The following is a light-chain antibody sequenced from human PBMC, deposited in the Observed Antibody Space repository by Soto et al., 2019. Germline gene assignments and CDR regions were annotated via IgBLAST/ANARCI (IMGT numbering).Light chain of an antibody. V-gene: IGLV2-8*01. CDR3: SSYAGSNNYVI. CDR1: SSDLGGYNY. J-gene: IGLJ2*01. CDR2: EVT. Sequence: QSVLTQPPSASGSPGQSVTISCTGTSSDLGGYNYVSWYQQHPGEAPKLMIYEVTKRPSGVPDRFSGSKSGNTASLTVSGLQAEDEADYYCSSYAGSNNYVIFGGGTKVTVL.